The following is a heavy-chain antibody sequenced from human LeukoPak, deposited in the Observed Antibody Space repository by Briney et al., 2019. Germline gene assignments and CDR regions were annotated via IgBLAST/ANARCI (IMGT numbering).Heavy chain of an antibody. D-gene: IGHD2-15*01. V-gene: IGHV3-11*01. J-gene: IGHJ3*02. CDR1: GFTFSDYY. CDR3: AKAWSDIVVVVAATDKDAFDI. Sequence: GGSLRLSCAASGFTFSDYYMSWIRQAPGKGLEWVSYISSSGSTIYYADSVKGRFTISRDNAKNSLYLQMNSLRAEDTAVYYCAKAWSDIVVVVAATDKDAFDIWGQGTMVTVSS. CDR2: ISSSGSTI.